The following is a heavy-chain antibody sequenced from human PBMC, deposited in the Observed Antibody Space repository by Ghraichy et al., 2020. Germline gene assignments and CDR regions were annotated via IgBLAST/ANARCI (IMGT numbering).Heavy chain of an antibody. CDR1: GYTFANYG. V-gene: IGHV1-18*04. CDR3: ARPNYYDTIGHSFDAFDI. J-gene: IGHJ3*02. Sequence: ASVKVSCKTSGYTFANYGIAWVRQAPGQGLEWMGWISAYNGNTNYAERLQGRVTMTTDISTTTAYMELRSLRSDDTAVYYCARPNYYDTIGHSFDAFDIWGQGTTVTVSS. D-gene: IGHD3-22*01. CDR2: ISAYNGNT.